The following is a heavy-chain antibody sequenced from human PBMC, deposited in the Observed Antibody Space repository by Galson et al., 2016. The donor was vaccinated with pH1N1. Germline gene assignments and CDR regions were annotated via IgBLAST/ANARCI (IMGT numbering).Heavy chain of an antibody. J-gene: IGHJ6*02. CDR2: ISYGGTIK. Sequence: SLRLSCAASGFTFSSFNMFWVRQAPGKGLECVAVISYGGTIKYYADSVKGRFSISRDNSETTLFLQMDSLRPQDTAVYYCARDNHGDFDTHSFGMDFWGQGTTVTVSS. D-gene: IGHD2-21*01. CDR3: ARDNHGDFDTHSFGMDF. CDR1: GFTFSSFN. V-gene: IGHV3-30-3*01.